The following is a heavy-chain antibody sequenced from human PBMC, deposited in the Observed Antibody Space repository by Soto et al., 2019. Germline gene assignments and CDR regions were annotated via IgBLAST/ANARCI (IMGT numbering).Heavy chain of an antibody. J-gene: IGHJ4*02. CDR2: IKHDGSET. V-gene: IGHV3-7*03. D-gene: IGHD3-3*01. CDR1: GFPFGSHW. CDR3: AKDRHAFGAVTALDFDS. Sequence: GGSLRLSCVASGFPFGSHWMNWVRQAPGKGLEWVANIKHDGSETYYAESVKGRFTVSRDNAKSSLYLQMNSLRAEDTALYYCAKDRHAFGAVTALDFDSRGQGTQVTVSS.